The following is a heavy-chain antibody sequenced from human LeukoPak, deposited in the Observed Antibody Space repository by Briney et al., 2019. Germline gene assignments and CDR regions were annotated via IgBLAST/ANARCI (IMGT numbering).Heavy chain of an antibody. CDR1: GGSISSYF. V-gene: IGHV4-59*01. D-gene: IGHD3-22*01. Sequence: SETLSLTCTVSGGSISSYFWSWIRQPPGKGLEWIGYIYDSGSTNYNPSLKSRVTISVDTSKNQFSLKLSSVTAADTAVFYCASLTTADAFDIWGQGTMVTVSS. CDR2: IYDSGST. CDR3: ASLTTADAFDI. J-gene: IGHJ3*02.